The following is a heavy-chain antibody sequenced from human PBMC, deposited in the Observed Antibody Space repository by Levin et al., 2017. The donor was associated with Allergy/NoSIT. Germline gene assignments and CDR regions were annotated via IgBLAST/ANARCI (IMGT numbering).Heavy chain of an antibody. CDR2: ISYDGSNK. D-gene: IGHD3-22*01. CDR3: ARLKWGNYYDSSGHLQPEGYGMDV. V-gene: IGHV3-30-3*01. J-gene: IGHJ6*02. Sequence: GESLKISCAASGFTFSSYAMHWVRQAPGKGLEWVAVISYDGSNKYYADSVKGRFTISRDNSKNTLYLQMNSLRAEDTAVYYCARLKWGNYYDSSGHLQPEGYGMDVWGQGTTVTVSS. CDR1: GFTFSSYA.